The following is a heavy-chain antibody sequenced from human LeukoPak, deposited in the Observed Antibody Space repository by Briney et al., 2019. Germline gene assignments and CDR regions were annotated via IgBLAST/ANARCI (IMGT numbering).Heavy chain of an antibody. Sequence: SETLSLTCTVSGGSISSYYRSWIRQPPGKGLEWIGYIYYSGSTNYNPSLKSRVTISVDTSKNQFSLKLSSVTAADTAVYYCARALGRYYDSSGYYFHWVFDYWGQGTLVTVSS. D-gene: IGHD3-22*01. CDR2: IYYSGST. J-gene: IGHJ4*02. CDR3: ARALGRYYDSSGYYFHWVFDY. CDR1: GGSISSYY. V-gene: IGHV4-59*12.